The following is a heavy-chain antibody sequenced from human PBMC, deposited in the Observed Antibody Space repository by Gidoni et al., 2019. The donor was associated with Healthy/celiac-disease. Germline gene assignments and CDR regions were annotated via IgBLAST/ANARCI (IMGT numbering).Heavy chain of an antibody. CDR1: GGSIRSGGYY. CDR2: IDYRGST. CDR3: ARELYGGKPLVDY. D-gene: IGHD4-17*01. Sequence: QVQLQESGPGLVKPSPTLSLTCTVSGGSIRSGGYYWSWLRQHPGKGLEWIGYIDYRGSTYYNPALKSRVTISVDTSKKQFSLKLSSVTAADTAVYYCARELYGGKPLVDYWGQGTLVTVSS. J-gene: IGHJ4*02. V-gene: IGHV4-31*03.